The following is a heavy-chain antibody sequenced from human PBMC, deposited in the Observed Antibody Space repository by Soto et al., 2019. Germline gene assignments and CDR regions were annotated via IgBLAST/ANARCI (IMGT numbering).Heavy chain of an antibody. CDR2: IYYSGST. CDR3: ARDLRGYYDFWSGSLGMDV. V-gene: IGHV4-31*03. D-gene: IGHD3-3*01. J-gene: IGHJ6*02. Sequence: SETLSLTCTVSGGSISSGGYYWSWIRQHPGKGLEWIGYIYYSGSTYYNPSLKSRVTISVDTSKNQFSLKLSSVTAADTAVYYCARDLRGYYDFWSGSLGMDVWGQGTTVTVS. CDR1: GGSISSGGYY.